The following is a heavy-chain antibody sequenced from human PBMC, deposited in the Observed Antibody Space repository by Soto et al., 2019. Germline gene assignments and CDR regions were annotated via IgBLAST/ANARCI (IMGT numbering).Heavy chain of an antibody. J-gene: IGHJ6*02. CDR1: GLTFRSYA. Sequence: QVQLVESGGGVVQPGRSLRLSCAASGLTFRSYAMHWVRQAPCKGLERVAVISYDGYNKYYADSVKGRFTISRDNSKNTLYLQMNSLRAEDTAVYYCARDELRFLAGRLPHYYYDYGRDVWGQGTPVTVSS. V-gene: IGHV3-30-3*01. D-gene: IGHD3-3*01. CDR2: ISYDGYNK. CDR3: ARDELRFLAGRLPHYYYDYGRDV.